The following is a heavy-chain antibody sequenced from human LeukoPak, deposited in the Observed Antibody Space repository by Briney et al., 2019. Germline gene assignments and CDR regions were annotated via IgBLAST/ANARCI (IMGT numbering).Heavy chain of an antibody. CDR3: ARQTEPYDSSGYYYVD. Sequence: GESLKISCKGSGYSFTSYWIGWVRQMPGKDLEWMGIIYPGDSDTRYSPSFQGQVTISADKSISTAYLQWSSLKASDTAMYYCARQTEPYDSSGYYYVDWGQGTLVTVSS. J-gene: IGHJ4*02. V-gene: IGHV5-51*01. D-gene: IGHD3-22*01. CDR1: GYSFTSYW. CDR2: IYPGDSDT.